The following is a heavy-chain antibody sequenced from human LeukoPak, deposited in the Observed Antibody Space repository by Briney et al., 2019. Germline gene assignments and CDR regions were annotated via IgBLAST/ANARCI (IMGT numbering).Heavy chain of an antibody. Sequence: PSETLSLTCTVSGGSISSYYWSWIRQPPGKGLEWIGYIYYSGSTNYSPSLKSRVTISVDTSKNQFSLKLSSVTAADTAVYYCARDAKGQSYFDYWGQGTLVTVSS. CDR2: IYYSGST. CDR3: ARDAKGQSYFDY. J-gene: IGHJ4*02. V-gene: IGHV4-59*01. CDR1: GGSISSYY.